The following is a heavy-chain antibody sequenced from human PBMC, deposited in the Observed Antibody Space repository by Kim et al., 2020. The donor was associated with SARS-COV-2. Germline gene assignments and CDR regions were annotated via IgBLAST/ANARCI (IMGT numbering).Heavy chain of an antibody. J-gene: IGHJ5*02. CDR2: IDWDDDK. V-gene: IGHV2-70*01. CDR1: GFSLSPSGMC. CDR3: ARTGYYYDSSGYYYRAGFDP. D-gene: IGHD3-22*01. Sequence: SGPTLVNPTQPLTLTCTFSGFSLSPSGMCVSWIRQPPGKALEWLALIDWDDDKYYSTSLKTRLTISKDTSKNQVVLTMTNMDPVDTATYYCARTGYYYDSSGYYYRAGFDPWGQGTLVTVSS.